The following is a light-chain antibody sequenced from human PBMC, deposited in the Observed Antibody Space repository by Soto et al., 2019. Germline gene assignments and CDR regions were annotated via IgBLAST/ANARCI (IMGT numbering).Light chain of an antibody. J-gene: IGKJ4*01. CDR3: QQYAASPLT. V-gene: IGKV3-20*01. Sequence: EMVLTQSPGTLSLSLGDRATLSCWASQSVASNYLAWYQQRPGQAPRLLIYGASTRATGVPDRFSGSGSGTDFTLTISRLEPEDFAVYFCQQYAASPLTFGGGTKVEIK. CDR1: QSVASNY. CDR2: GAS.